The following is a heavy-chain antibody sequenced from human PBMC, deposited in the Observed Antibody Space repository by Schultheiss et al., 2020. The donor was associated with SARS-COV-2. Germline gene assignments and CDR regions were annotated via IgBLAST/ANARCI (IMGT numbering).Heavy chain of an antibody. D-gene: IGHD3-3*01. CDR2: IIPIFGTA. V-gene: IGHV1-69*13. CDR1: GYTFTGYY. J-gene: IGHJ5*02. CDR3: ARWRGYDFWRGYYKGWFDP. Sequence: SVKVSCKASGYTFTGYYMHWVRQAPGQGLEWMGGIIPIFGTANYAQKFQGRVTITADESTSTAYMELSSLRSEDTAVYYCARWRGYDFWRGYYKGWFDPWGQGTLVTVSS.